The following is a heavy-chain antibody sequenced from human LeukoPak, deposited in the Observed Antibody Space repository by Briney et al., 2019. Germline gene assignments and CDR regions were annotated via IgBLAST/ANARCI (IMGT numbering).Heavy chain of an antibody. CDR1: GGSISSYY. CDR2: IYYSGSTST. J-gene: IGHJ3*02. Sequence: PSETLSLTCGVSGGSISSYYWSWIRQPPGKGLEWIGYIYYSGSTSTNYNPSLKSRVTISVDTSKNQFSLKLSSVTAADTAVYYCAREMATIRDAFDIWGQGTMVTVSS. CDR3: AREMATIRDAFDI. V-gene: IGHV4-59*01. D-gene: IGHD5-24*01.